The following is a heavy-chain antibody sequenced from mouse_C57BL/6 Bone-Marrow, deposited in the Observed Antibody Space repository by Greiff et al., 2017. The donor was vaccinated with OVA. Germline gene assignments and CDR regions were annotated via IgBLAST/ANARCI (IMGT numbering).Heavy chain of an antibody. Sequence: QVQLQQPGTELVKPGASVKLSCKASGYTFTSYWMHWVKQRPGQGLEWIGRIDPANGNTKYAPKFQGKATITADTSSNTAYLQLSSLTSEDTAIYYCAREGYEGYWGQGTTLTVSS. J-gene: IGHJ2*01. CDR1: GYTFTSYW. CDR3: AREGYEGY. CDR2: IDPANGNT. D-gene: IGHD2-3*01. V-gene: IGHV1-53*01.